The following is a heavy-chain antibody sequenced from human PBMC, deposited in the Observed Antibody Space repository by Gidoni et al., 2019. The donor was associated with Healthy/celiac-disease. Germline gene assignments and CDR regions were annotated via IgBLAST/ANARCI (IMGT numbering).Heavy chain of an antibody. CDR1: GGSISSGGYY. CDR2: IYYSGST. J-gene: IGHJ4*02. D-gene: IGHD3-22*01. V-gene: IGHV4-31*03. CDR3: ARDNSKGPPYFDY. Sequence: QVQLQESGPGLVKPSQTLSLTFTVSGGSISSGGYYWSWIRQHPGKGLEWIGYIYYSGSTYYNPSLKSRVTISVDTSKNQFSLKLSSVTAADTAVYYCARDNSKGPPYFDYWGQGTLVTVSS.